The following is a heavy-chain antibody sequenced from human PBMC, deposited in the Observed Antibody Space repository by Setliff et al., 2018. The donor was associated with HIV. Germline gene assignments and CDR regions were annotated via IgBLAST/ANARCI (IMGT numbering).Heavy chain of an antibody. V-gene: IGHV4-34*01. CDR3: ARVPDLYSHDSNDYRIDAFDV. J-gene: IGHJ3*01. D-gene: IGHD3-22*01. CDR2: INHSGST. Sequence: TLSLTCAVYGGSFSGYYWSWIRQPPGKGLEWIGEINHSGSTNYNPSLKSRVTMSVDTSKNQFSLKLSSVTAADTAVYYCARVPDLYSHDSNDYRIDAFDVWGQGTMVTVSS. CDR1: GGSFSGYY.